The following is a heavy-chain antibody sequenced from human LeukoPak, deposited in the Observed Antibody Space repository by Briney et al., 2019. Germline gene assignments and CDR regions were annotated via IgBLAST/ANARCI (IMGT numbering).Heavy chain of an antibody. CDR1: GGSFSGYY. D-gene: IGHD3-9*01. J-gene: IGHJ2*01. V-gene: IGHV4-34*01. CDR3: ARRDYDILTGYPKGPPFDL. CDR2: INHSGST. Sequence: SETLSLTCAVYGGSFSGYYWSWIRQPPGKGLEWIGEINHSGSTNYNPSLKSRVTISVDTSKNQFSLKLSSVTAADTAVYYCARRDYDILTGYPKGPPFDLWGRGTLVTVSS.